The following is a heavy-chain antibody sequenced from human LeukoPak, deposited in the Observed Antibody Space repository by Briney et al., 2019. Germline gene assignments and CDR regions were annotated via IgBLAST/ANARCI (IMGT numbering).Heavy chain of an antibody. CDR3: AKLTSASGAYGVDV. V-gene: IGHV3-23*01. CDR2: ISGSGGSK. CDR1: GFTFSSYA. Sequence: SGGSLRLSCAASGFTFSSYAMNWVRQAPGKGLEWVSTISGSGGSKHYADSVGGRFTISRDNSKNTVYLQMNSLRAEDTAIYYCAKLTSASGAYGVDVWAKGPRSPSP. J-gene: IGHJ6*02. D-gene: IGHD3-10*01.